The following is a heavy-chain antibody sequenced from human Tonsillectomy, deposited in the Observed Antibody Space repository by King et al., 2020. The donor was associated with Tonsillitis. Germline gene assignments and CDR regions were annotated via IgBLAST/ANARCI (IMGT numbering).Heavy chain of an antibody. CDR1: GGTFSSYA. J-gene: IGHJ5*02. D-gene: IGHD3-22*01. CDR2: IIPIFGTA. Sequence: QLVQSGAEVKKPGSSVKVSCKASGGTFSSYAISWVRQAPGQGLEWMGGIIPIFGTANCARKFQGRVTITGDESTSTAYMELSSLRSEDTAVYYCARADYYDSSGYQRWFDPWGQGTLVTVSS. CDR3: ARADYYDSSGYQRWFDP. V-gene: IGHV1-69*01.